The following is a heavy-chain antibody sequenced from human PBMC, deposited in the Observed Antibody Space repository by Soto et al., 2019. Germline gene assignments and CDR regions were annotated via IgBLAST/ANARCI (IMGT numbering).Heavy chain of an antibody. CDR2: VIPIFGTA. Sequence: QVQLVQSGAEGNKPGSSVKVSCKASGGTFRSYSINWVRQAPGQGLEWMGEVIPIFGTANYAQKCQGRVTMTADESTSTAHMELSRLTSEDTAVYFCARDGGRHSGGIDYWGQGTLVTVSS. D-gene: IGHD1-26*01. J-gene: IGHJ4*02. CDR3: ARDGGRHSGGIDY. V-gene: IGHV1-69*01. CDR1: GGTFRSYS.